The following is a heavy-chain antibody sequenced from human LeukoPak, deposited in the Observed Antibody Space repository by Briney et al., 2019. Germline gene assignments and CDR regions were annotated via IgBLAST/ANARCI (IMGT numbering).Heavy chain of an antibody. CDR1: GGSISSYY. CDR2: IYYSGST. J-gene: IGHJ6*03. D-gene: IGHD1-26*01. V-gene: IGHV4-59*12. CDR3: ARVGELLNYYYMDV. Sequence: SETLSLTCTVSGGSISSYYWSWIRQPPGKGLEWIGYIYYSGSTNYNPSLKSRVTMSVDTSKNQFSLKLSSVTAADTAVYYCARVGELLNYYYMDVWGKGTTVTVSS.